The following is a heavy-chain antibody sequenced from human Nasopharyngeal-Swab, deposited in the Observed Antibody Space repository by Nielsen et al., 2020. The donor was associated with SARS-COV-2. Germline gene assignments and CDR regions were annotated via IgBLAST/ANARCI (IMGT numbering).Heavy chain of an antibody. V-gene: IGHV4-34*01. Sequence: SETLFLTCAVYGGSFSGYYWSWIRQPPGKGLEWIGEINHSGFTNYNPSLKSRVTISLDTSKNQFSLKLSSVTAADTAMFYCARGPMRGWFDPWGQGTLVTVSS. CDR1: GGSFSGYY. J-gene: IGHJ5*02. CDR3: ARGPMRGWFDP. D-gene: IGHD2-2*01. CDR2: INHSGFT.